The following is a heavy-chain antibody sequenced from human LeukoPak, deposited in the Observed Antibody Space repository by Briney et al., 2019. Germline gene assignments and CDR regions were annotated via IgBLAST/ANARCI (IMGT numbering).Heavy chain of an antibody. CDR1: GFTFGDYY. CDR2: ISSSGSTI. V-gene: IGHV3-11*04. CDR3: ARELWDYYDSSGSYYMDV. Sequence: KPGGSLRLSCAASGFTFGDYYMSWIRQAPGKGLEWVSYISSSGSTIYYADSVKGRFTISRDNAKNSLYLQMNSLRAEDTAVYYCARELWDYYDSSGSYYMDVWGKGTTVTVSS. J-gene: IGHJ6*03. D-gene: IGHD3-22*01.